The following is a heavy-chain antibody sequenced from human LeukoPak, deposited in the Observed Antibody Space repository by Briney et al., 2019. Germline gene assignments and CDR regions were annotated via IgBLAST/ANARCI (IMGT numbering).Heavy chain of an antibody. D-gene: IGHD3-22*01. V-gene: IGHV4-34*01. CDR2: INHSGST. J-gene: IGHJ3*02. CDR3: ARDGWGITMTVVVDAFDI. CDR1: GGSFSGYY. Sequence: PSETLSLTCAVYGGSFSGYYWSWIRQPPGKGLEWIGEINHSGSTNYNPSLKSRVTISVDTSKNQFSLKLSSVTAADTAVYYCARDGWGITMTVVVDAFDIWGQGTMVTVSS.